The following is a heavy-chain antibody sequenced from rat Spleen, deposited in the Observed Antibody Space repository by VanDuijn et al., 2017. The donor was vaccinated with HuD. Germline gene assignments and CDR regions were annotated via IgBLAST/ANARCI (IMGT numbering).Heavy chain of an antibody. V-gene: IGHV2-43*01. D-gene: IGHD1-12*03. CDR1: GFALTSYH. CDR3: ARDRGVTMMVPLMDA. J-gene: IGHJ4*01. CDR2: IWTGGIT. Sequence: QVQLKESGPGLVQPSQTLSLTCSVSGFALTSYHVSWVSQPPGKGLEWMGVIWTGGITAYNSLLKSRLSISRDISKSQVFLTMNSLQTEDTATYYCARDRGVTMMVPLMDAWGQGTSVTVSS.